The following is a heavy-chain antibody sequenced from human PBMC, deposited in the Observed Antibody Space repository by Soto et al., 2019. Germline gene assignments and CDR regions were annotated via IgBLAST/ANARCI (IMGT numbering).Heavy chain of an antibody. J-gene: IGHJ4*02. Sequence: PKISCKASGFTFTSYWIAWVRQMPGKGLEWMGIIYPGDSDTSYSPSFQGQVTISADKSINTAYLQWSSLKASDTAMYYCAKHEGYCSSTTCSNFDYWGQGTLVTVSS. CDR1: GFTFTSYW. V-gene: IGHV5-51*01. CDR3: AKHEGYCSSTTCSNFDY. CDR2: IYPGDSDT. D-gene: IGHD2-2*01.